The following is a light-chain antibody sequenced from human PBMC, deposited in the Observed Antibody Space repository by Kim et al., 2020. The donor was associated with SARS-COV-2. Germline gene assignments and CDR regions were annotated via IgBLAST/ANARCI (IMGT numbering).Light chain of an antibody. CDR2: DAS. Sequence: VGDRVTITCQASQDISNYLNWYQQKPGKAPKLLIYDASNLETGVPSRFSGSGSGTDFTFTISSLQPEDIATYYCQQYDNLPRIFTFGPGTKVDIK. V-gene: IGKV1-33*01. J-gene: IGKJ3*01. CDR1: QDISNY. CDR3: QQYDNLPRIFT.